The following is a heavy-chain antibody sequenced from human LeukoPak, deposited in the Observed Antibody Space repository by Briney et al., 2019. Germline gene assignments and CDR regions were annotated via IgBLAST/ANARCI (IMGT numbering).Heavy chain of an antibody. V-gene: IGHV4-4*09. Sequence: SETLSLTCTFSGGSVSHYYWNWIRQPPGKGLEWIGYIYTSGSTNYNPSLNSRVTMSIVTSKNQFSLKLSSVNVAGTAVYYCARSYDFWSGYYTGDAFDMWGQGTMVTVSS. D-gene: IGHD3-3*01. CDR3: ARSYDFWSGYYTGDAFDM. CDR2: IYTSGST. CDR1: GGSVSHYY. J-gene: IGHJ3*02.